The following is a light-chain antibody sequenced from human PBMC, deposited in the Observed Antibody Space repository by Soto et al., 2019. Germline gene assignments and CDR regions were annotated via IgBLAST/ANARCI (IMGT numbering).Light chain of an antibody. J-gene: IGKJ3*01. CDR1: QSITNY. CDR2: DAS. Sequence: DIQMTQSPSSLSASVGDRVTITCRASQSITNYLNWYQQKQGKAPKLLMYDASTLQSGVPSRFSGSGSGTDFTLTISSLQPEDFATYYCQHSYSPPFTFGPGNKVDIK. V-gene: IGKV1-39*01. CDR3: QHSYSPPFT.